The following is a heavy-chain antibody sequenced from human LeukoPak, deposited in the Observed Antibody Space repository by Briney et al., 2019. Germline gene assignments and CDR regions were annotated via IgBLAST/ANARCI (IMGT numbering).Heavy chain of an antibody. V-gene: IGHV3-23*01. D-gene: IGHD6-19*01. CDR1: GFNFSRYS. CDR3: AKASSGWYPREDY. Sequence: GSLKLSCSAFGFNFSRYSLDWVRQASGEGLEWVSAISGSGGSTYYADSVKGRFTISRDNSKNTLYLQMNSLRAEDTAVYYCAKASSGWYPREDYWGQGTLVTVSS. CDR2: ISGSGGST. J-gene: IGHJ4*02.